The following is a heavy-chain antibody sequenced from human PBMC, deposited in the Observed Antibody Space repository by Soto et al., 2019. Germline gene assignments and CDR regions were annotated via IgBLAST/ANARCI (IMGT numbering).Heavy chain of an antibody. J-gene: IGHJ4*02. V-gene: IGHV3-23*01. CDR1: GFSPSNYA. CDR3: AKSRYVDSSRDFYDF. CDR2: IGGRGTSA. D-gene: IGHD3-22*01. Sequence: AGGSRRVSYTASGFSPSNYAIIWVRQAPGKGLEWLSGIGGRGTSAYYADSVKGRFAISRDNSENTVFLQLNSLSADDTAVYFCAKSRYVDSSRDFYDFWGQGT.